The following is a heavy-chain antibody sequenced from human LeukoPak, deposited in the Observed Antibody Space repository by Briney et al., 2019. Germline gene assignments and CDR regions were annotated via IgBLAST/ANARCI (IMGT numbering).Heavy chain of an antibody. J-gene: IGHJ5*02. D-gene: IGHD2-2*01. CDR2: IKEDGSDK. CDR3: HQPVTLPA. V-gene: IGHV3-7*01. Sequence: PGESLRLSCAASGITFRNYWMSWVRQAPGKGLEWVAFIKEDGSDKHYVDSVKGRFTISRDNAQNSLYLQMNSLRAEDTAVYFCHQPVTLPAWGQGTLVAVSS. CDR1: GITFRNYW.